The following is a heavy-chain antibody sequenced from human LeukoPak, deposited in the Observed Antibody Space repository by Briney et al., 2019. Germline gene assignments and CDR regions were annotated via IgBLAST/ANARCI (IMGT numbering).Heavy chain of an antibody. CDR2: ISSSGSTI. CDR3: ARVGIAVAGLGY. Sequence: GGSLRLSCAASGFTFSSYAMHWVRQAPGKGLEWVSYISSSGSTIYYADSVKGRFTISRDNAKNSLYLQMNSLRAEDTAVYYCARVGIAVAGLGYWGQGTLVTVSS. J-gene: IGHJ4*02. CDR1: GFTFSSYA. V-gene: IGHV3-48*04. D-gene: IGHD6-19*01.